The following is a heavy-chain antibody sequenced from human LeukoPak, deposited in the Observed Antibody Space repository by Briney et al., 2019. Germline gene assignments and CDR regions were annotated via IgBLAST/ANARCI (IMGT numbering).Heavy chain of an antibody. Sequence: GGSLRLSCAASGFTFSSYSMNWVRQAPGKGLEWVSYISSSSSTIYYADSVKGRFTISRDNAKNSLYLQMNSLRAEDTALYYCAKDLADMVRGVIGPLDYWGQGTLVTVSS. CDR1: GFTFSSYS. V-gene: IGHV3-48*04. J-gene: IGHJ4*02. D-gene: IGHD3-10*01. CDR3: AKDLADMVRGVIGPLDY. CDR2: ISSSSSTI.